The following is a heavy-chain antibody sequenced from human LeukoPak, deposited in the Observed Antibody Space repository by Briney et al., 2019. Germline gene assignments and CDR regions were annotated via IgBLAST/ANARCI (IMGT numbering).Heavy chain of an antibody. Sequence: GGSLRLSRAASGFTFSSYWMSWVRQAPGKGLEWVANIKQDGSEKYYVDSVKGRFTISRDNAKNSLYLQMNSLRAEDTAVYYCARDLSYQSVADGTVYYYYMDVWGKGTTVTISS. CDR3: ARDLSYQSVADGTVYYYYMDV. D-gene: IGHD6-13*01. J-gene: IGHJ6*03. CDR1: GFTFSSYW. CDR2: IKQDGSEK. V-gene: IGHV3-7*01.